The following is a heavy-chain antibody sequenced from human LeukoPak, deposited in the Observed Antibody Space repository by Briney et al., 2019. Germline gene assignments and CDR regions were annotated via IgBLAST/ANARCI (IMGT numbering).Heavy chain of an antibody. CDR1: GDSVSTNTAA. CDR3: ARDGWPAFDY. D-gene: IGHD2-15*01. V-gene: IGHV6-1*01. CDR2: TYYRSKWYT. J-gene: IGHJ4*02. Sequence: SQTLSLTCALSGDSVSTNTAAWNWIRQSPSRGLEWLGRTYYRSKWYTDYAVSVKSRITINPDTSKNQFSLQLNSVTPEDTAVYFCARDGWPAFDYWGQGTLVTVSS.